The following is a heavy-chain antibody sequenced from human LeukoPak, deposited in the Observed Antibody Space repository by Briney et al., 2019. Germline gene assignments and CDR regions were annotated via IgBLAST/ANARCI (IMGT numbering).Heavy chain of an antibody. CDR3: ARERHIVVVTADGDSFDI. D-gene: IGHD2-21*02. CDR2: IKQDGSEK. Sequence: GGSLRLSCAASGFTFSSYAMSWVRQAPGKGLEWVANIKQDGSEKYYVDSVKGRFTISRDNAKNSLYLQMNSLRAEDTAVCYCARERHIVVVTADGDSFDIWGQGTMVTVSS. J-gene: IGHJ3*02. V-gene: IGHV3-7*01. CDR1: GFTFSSYA.